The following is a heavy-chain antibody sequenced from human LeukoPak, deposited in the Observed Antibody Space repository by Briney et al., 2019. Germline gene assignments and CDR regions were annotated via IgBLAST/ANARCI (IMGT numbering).Heavy chain of an antibody. CDR2: IEQDGSEK. J-gene: IGHJ3*02. D-gene: IGHD2-15*01. CDR3: ARDVHCSGGSCYPDAFDI. CDR1: GFTFSSYW. V-gene: IGHV3-7*01. Sequence: GGSLRLSCAASGFTFSSYWMSWVRQAPGKGLEWVANIEQDGSEKYYVDSVKGRFTISRDNAKNSLYLQMNSLRAEDTAVYYCARDVHCSGGSCYPDAFDIWGQGTMVTVSS.